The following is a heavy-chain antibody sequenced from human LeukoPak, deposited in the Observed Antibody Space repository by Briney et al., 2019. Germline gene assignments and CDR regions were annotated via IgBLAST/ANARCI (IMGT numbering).Heavy chain of an antibody. CDR1: GFTFSGCV. J-gene: IGHJ4*02. CDR3: AREMPTTETFDY. Sequence: PGGSLRLSCAASGFTFSGCVMHWVRQAPGKGLEWVAVISYDGSSKYYADSVKGRFTISRDSSNNTLYLRMNSLRVEDTSVYYCAREMPTTETFDYWGQGALVTVPS. CDR2: ISYDGSSK. D-gene: IGHD5-24*01. V-gene: IGHV3-30-3*01.